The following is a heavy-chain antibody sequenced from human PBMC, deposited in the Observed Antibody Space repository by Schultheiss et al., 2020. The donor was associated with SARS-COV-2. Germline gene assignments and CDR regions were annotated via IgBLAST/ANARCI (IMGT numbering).Heavy chain of an antibody. CDR2: ISYDGRNK. Sequence: GESLKISCAASGFTFSSYAMHWVRQAPGKGLEWVAVISYDGRNKYCADSVKGRFTISRDNSKSTLYLQMNSLRAEETAVYYCARDRVTYGYDSTGYVDQWGQGTLVTVSS. D-gene: IGHD3-22*01. CDR1: GFTFSSYA. J-gene: IGHJ5*02. CDR3: ARDRVTYGYDSTGYVDQ. V-gene: IGHV3-30*04.